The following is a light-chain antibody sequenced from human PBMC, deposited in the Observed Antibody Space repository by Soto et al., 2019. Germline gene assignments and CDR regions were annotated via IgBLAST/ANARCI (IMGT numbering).Light chain of an antibody. V-gene: IGKV3-11*01. J-gene: IGKJ3*01. CDR3: QQRSNWPVT. CDR2: DAS. Sequence: EIVLTQSPATLSLSPGERATLSCRASQSVSSYLAWYQQKPGQAPRLLIYDASNRATGIPARFSGSGSGTDFTLTISSLEPEDFAVYYCQQRSNWPVTFGPGTRWIS. CDR1: QSVSSY.